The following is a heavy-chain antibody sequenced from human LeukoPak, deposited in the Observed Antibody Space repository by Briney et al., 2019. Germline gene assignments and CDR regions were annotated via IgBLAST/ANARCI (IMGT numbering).Heavy chain of an antibody. CDR1: GFTFSSYG. CDR3: ANAPTKYSSGFFDY. J-gene: IGHJ4*02. Sequence: GGSLRLSCAASGFTFSSYGMHWVRQAPGKGLEWVAFIRYDGSNKYYADSVKGRFTISRDNSKNTLYLQMNSLRAEDTAVYYCANAPTKYSSGFFDYWGQGTLVTVSS. D-gene: IGHD6-19*01. V-gene: IGHV3-30*02. CDR2: IRYDGSNK.